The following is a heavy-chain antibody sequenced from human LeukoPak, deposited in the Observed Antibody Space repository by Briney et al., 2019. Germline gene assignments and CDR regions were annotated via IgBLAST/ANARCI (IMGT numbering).Heavy chain of an antibody. Sequence: NTSETLSLTCAVYGGPFSGYYWSWIRQPPGKGLEWIGEINHSGSTNYNPSLKSRVTISVDTSKNQFSLKLSSVTAADTAVYYCARVPPGSYDFWSGYYARGHWFDPWGQGTLVTVSS. CDR1: GGPFSGYY. V-gene: IGHV4-34*01. D-gene: IGHD3-3*01. CDR3: ARVPPGSYDFWSGYYARGHWFDP. CDR2: INHSGST. J-gene: IGHJ5*02.